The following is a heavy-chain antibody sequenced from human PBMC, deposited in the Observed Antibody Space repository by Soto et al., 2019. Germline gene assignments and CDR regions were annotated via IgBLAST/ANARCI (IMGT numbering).Heavy chain of an antibody. CDR3: ARDGTRTVTTDYGMDV. V-gene: IGHV3-30-3*01. Sequence: QVQLVESGGGVVQPGRSLRLSCAASGFTFSSYAMHWVRQAPGKGLVWVAVISYDGSNKYYADSVKGRFTISRDNSKNTLYLQMNSLRAEDTAVYYCARDGTRTVTTDYGMDVWGQGTTVTVSS. J-gene: IGHJ6*02. CDR2: ISYDGSNK. D-gene: IGHD4-17*01. CDR1: GFTFSSYA.